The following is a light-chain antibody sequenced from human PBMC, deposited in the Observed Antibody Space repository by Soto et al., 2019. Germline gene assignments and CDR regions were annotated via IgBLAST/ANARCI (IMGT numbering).Light chain of an antibody. V-gene: IGLV2-8*01. J-gene: IGLJ2*01. Sequence: QSALTQPPSASGSPGQSVTLSCTGTSSDVGGYNFVSWYRQDPGKAPKLMIYEVNKRPSGVPDRFSGSKSGNTASLTVSGLQAEDEACYYCSSYAGSNNLVFGGGTKLTVL. CDR2: EVN. CDR3: SSYAGSNNLV. CDR1: SSDVGGYNF.